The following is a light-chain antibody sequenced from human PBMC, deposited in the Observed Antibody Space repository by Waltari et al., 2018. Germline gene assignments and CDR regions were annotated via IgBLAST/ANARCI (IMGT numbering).Light chain of an antibody. Sequence: SCRTSRSVSSNLAWYQHKPGQAPRLLIYGASTRPTGIPARFSGSESGTEFTLTITSLQSEDFAVYYCQQYNNWPLTFGGGTKVEI. V-gene: IGKV3-15*01. CDR1: RSVSSN. CDR2: GAS. CDR3: QQYNNWPLT. J-gene: IGKJ4*01.